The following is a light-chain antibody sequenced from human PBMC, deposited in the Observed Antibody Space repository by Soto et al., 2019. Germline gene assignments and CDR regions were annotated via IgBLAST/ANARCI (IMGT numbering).Light chain of an antibody. CDR3: QQYANLPAYT. CDR2: DAS. CDR1: QDISNY. J-gene: IGKJ2*01. V-gene: IGKV1-33*01. Sequence: DIPMTQSPSSLSASVGDRVTITCQASQDISNYLNWYQQKPGKAPKLLIYDASNLETGVPSRFSGSGSGTDFPFTISSLHHEDIATYYCQQYANLPAYTFGQGTKLEIK.